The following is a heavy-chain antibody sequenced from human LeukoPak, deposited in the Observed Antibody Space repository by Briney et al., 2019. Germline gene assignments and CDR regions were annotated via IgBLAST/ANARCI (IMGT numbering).Heavy chain of an antibody. CDR2: IYYTGST. CDR1: GGSINNYY. V-gene: IGHV4-59*08. Sequence: SETLSLTCTVSGGSINNYYWSWVRQTPGKGLECIGYIYYTGSTNYNPSLRSRVTMSVDTSTNQFSLKLSSVTAADTAVYFCARQRAVTGEWAFDIWGQGTLVTVSS. CDR3: ARQRAVTGEWAFDI. J-gene: IGHJ3*02. D-gene: IGHD6-19*01.